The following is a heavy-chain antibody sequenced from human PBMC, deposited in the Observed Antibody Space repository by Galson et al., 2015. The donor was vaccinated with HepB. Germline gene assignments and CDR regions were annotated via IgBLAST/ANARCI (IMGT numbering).Heavy chain of an antibody. D-gene: IGHD6-19*01. CDR2: ISAYNGNT. Sequence: SVKVSCKASGNTFTSYGISWVRQAPGQGLEWMGWISAYNGNTNYAQKFQGRVTITRDTSASTAYMELSSLRSEDTAVYYCARASPFYSSGWYDFDYWGQGTLVTVSS. CDR3: ARASPFYSSGWYDFDY. J-gene: IGHJ4*02. CDR1: GNTFTSYG. V-gene: IGHV1-18*04.